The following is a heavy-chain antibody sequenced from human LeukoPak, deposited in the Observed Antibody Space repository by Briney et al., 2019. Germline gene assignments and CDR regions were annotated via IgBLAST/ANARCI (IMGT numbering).Heavy chain of an antibody. V-gene: IGHV1-69*01. D-gene: IGHD3-22*01. Sequence: SVKVSCKASGGTFSSYAISRVRQAPGQGLEWMGGIIPIFGTANYAQKFQGRVTITADESTSTAYMELSSLRSEDTAVYYCARVIYDSSGYYYGYYYYMDVWGKGTTVTVSS. CDR2: IIPIFGTA. CDR1: GGTFSSYA. J-gene: IGHJ6*03. CDR3: ARVIYDSSGYYYGYYYYMDV.